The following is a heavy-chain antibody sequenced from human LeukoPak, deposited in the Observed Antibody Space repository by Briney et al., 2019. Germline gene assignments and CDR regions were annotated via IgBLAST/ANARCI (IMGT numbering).Heavy chain of an antibody. V-gene: IGHV3-30*04. CDR2: ISYDGSNK. D-gene: IGHD6-19*01. CDR3: ARESRIAVAGGAFDI. J-gene: IGHJ3*02. Sequence: PGGSLRLSCAASGFTFSSYAMHWVRQAPGKGLEWVAVISYDGSNKYYADSVKGRFTISRDNSKNTLYLQMNSLRAEDTAVYYCARESRIAVAGGAFDIWGQGTMVTVSS. CDR1: GFTFSSYA.